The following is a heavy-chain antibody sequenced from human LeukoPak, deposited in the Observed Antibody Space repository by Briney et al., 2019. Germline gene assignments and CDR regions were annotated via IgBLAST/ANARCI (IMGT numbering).Heavy chain of an antibody. CDR2: IYYSGST. CDR1: GGSISSGDYY. J-gene: IGHJ4*02. D-gene: IGHD6-6*01. V-gene: IGHV4-30-4*01. CDR3: ARRSSSSGSGFDY. Sequence: PSQTLSLTCTVSGGSISSGDYYWSWARQPPGKGLEWIGYIYYSGSTYYNPSLKSRVIISVDTSKNQFSLKLSSVTAADTAVYYCARRSSSSGSGFDYWGQGTLVTVSS.